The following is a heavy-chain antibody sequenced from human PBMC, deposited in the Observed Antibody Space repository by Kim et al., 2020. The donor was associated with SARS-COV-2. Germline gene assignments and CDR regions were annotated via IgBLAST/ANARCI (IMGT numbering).Heavy chain of an antibody. CDR2: ISYDGSNK. Sequence: GGSLRLSCAASGFTFSSYGMHWVRQAPGKGLEWVAVISYDGSNKYYADSVKGRFTISRDNSKNTLYLQMNSLRAEDTAVYYCAKDRREGATTPFDYWGQGTLVTVSS. V-gene: IGHV3-30*18. J-gene: IGHJ4*02. D-gene: IGHD1-26*01. CDR1: GFTFSSYG. CDR3: AKDRREGATTPFDY.